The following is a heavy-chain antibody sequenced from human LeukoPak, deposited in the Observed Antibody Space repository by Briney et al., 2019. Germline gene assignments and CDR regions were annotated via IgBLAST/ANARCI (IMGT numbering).Heavy chain of an antibody. CDR3: AKVDENYSNSTYSDD. CDR2: IRYDGSNK. Sequence: HPGGSLRLSCAASGFTFSSYGMHWVRRALGKGLEWVAFIRYDGSNKYYADSVKGRFTISRDNSKSTLYLQMNSLRAEDTAVYYCAKVDENYSNSTYSDDWGQGTLVTVSS. J-gene: IGHJ4*02. CDR1: GFTFSSYG. D-gene: IGHD6-6*01. V-gene: IGHV3-30*02.